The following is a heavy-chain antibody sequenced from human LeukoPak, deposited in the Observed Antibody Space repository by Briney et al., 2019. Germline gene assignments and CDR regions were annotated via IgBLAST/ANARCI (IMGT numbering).Heavy chain of an antibody. CDR3: ARGRLPQNILYMDV. J-gene: IGHJ6*03. CDR2: IYYSGST. V-gene: IGHV4-39*07. D-gene: IGHD2-21*02. Sequence: PSETLSLTCTVSGGSISSGSYYWGWIRQPPGKGLEWIGSIYYSGSTYYNPSLKSRVTISVDTSKNQFSLKLSSVTAADTAVYYCARGRLPQNILYMDVWGKGTTVTVSS. CDR1: GGSISSGSYY.